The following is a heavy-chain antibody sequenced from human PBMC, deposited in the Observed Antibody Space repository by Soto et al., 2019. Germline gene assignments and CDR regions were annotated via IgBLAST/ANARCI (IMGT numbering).Heavy chain of an antibody. J-gene: IGHJ1*01. D-gene: IGHD2-21*01. V-gene: IGHV3-33*01. CDR1: GFTFSSYG. CDR2: IWYDGSNK. Sequence: GGSLRLSCAASGFTFSSYGMHWVRQAPGKGLGWVAVIWYDGSNKYYADSVKGRFTIFRDNAKNSLYLQMNNLRVDDSAMYYCARDDSPKSGFLWGRGTLVTVSS. CDR3: ARDDSPKSGFL.